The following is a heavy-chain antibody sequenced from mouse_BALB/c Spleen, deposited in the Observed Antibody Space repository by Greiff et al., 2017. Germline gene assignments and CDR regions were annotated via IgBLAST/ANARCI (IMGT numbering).Heavy chain of an antibody. Sequence: EVHLVESGGGLVKPGGSLKLSCAASGFTFSSYAMSWVRQSPEKRLEWVAEISSGGSYTYYPDTVTGRFTISRDNAKNTLYLEMSSLRSEDTAMYYCARDGGNYDAMDDWGQGTSVTVSS. CDR2: ISSGGSYT. CDR1: GFTFSSYA. CDR3: ARDGGNYDAMDD. J-gene: IGHJ4*01. D-gene: IGHD2-1*01. V-gene: IGHV5-9-4*01.